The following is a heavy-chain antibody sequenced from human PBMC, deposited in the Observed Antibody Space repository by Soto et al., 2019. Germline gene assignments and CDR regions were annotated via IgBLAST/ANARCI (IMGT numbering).Heavy chain of an antibody. Sequence: ASVKVSCKAPGYTLTSYYMHWVRQAPGQGLEWMGIINPSGGSTNYAQKFQGRVTMTRDTSTSTVYMELSRLRSDDTAVYYCARGHVPAATQHYYYGMDVWGQGTTVTVSS. CDR3: ARGHVPAATQHYYYGMDV. V-gene: IGHV1-46*01. CDR1: GYTLTSYY. D-gene: IGHD2-2*01. J-gene: IGHJ6*02. CDR2: INPSGGST.